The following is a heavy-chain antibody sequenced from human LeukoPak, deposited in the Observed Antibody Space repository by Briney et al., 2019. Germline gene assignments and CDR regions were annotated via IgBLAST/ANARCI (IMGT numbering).Heavy chain of an antibody. J-gene: IGHJ4*02. Sequence: GGSLRLSCAASRFTFSSYSMNWVRQAQGKGLEWVSSISSSSSYIYYADSVKGRFTISRDNAKNSLYLQMNSLRAEDTAVYYCARDTSGWYVGYFDYWGQGTLVTVSS. CDR2: ISSSSSYI. V-gene: IGHV3-21*01. D-gene: IGHD6-19*01. CDR1: RFTFSSYS. CDR3: ARDTSGWYVGYFDY.